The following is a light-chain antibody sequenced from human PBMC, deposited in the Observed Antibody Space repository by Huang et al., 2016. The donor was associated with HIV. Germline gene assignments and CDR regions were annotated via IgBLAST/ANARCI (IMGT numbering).Light chain of an antibody. CDR2: GSS. CDR3: QQYNNWLLS. J-gene: IGKJ4*01. Sequence: IVMTQSPATLSLSPGERATLSCRANKSVSTNLAWYQQRFGQAHRLLISGSSTRASGIPARFSGSGSGTDFTLTISSLQSEDVAVYFCQQYNNWLLSFGGGTKVDI. V-gene: IGKV3-15*01. CDR1: KSVSTN.